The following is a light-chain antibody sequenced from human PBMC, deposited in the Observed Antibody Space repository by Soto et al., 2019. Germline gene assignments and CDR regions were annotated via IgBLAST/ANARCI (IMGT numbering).Light chain of an antibody. CDR2: LNSDGSH. Sequence: QPVLTQSPSASASLGASVKLTCTLSSGHSSYAIAWHQQQPEKGPRYLMKLNSDGSHSNGDGIPDRFSGSSSGAERYLTISSLQSEDEADYYCQTWGTGHVVFGGGTKLTVL. CDR3: QTWGTGHVV. CDR1: SGHSSYA. V-gene: IGLV4-69*01. J-gene: IGLJ2*01.